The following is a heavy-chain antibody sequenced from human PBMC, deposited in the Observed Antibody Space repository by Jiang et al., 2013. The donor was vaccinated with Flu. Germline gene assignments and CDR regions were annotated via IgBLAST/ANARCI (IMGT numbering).Heavy chain of an antibody. CDR3: GRDTVGAIGES. V-gene: IGHV6-1*01. D-gene: IGHD4-23*01. J-gene: IGHJ4*02. Sequence: SPSRGLEWLGRAYYRSKWYSEYAVSVKSRITINPDTSNNHFSLQLNSVTPEDTAVYYCGRDTVGAIGESWGQGTLVTVSS. CDR2: AYYRSKWYS.